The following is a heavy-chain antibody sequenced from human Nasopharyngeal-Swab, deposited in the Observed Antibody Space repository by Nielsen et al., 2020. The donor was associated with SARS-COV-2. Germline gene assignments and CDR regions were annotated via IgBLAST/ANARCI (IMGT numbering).Heavy chain of an antibody. D-gene: IGHD2-2*01. J-gene: IGHJ6*02. V-gene: IGHV3-21*01. CDR3: ARCRDIVVVPAARPYYYYGMDV. CDR2: ISSSSSYI. Sequence: WIRQPPGKGLEWVSSISSSSSYIYNADSVKGRFTISRDNAKNSLYLQMNSLRAEDTAVYYCARCRDIVVVPAARPYYYYGMDVWGQGTTVTVSS.